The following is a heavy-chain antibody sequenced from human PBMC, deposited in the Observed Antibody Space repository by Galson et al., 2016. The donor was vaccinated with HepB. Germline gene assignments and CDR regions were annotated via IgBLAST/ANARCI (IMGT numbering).Heavy chain of an antibody. CDR1: GGPLTKFA. J-gene: IGHJ4*02. CDR3: GGDRGSWDGYYRPDY. V-gene: IGHV1-69*13. Sequence: SVKVSCKASGGPLTKFAITWVRQAPGQGLEWMGGVIPTLGTTKYAQKFQDRVTITADEFTDTAYMELSSLRSEDTAVYYCGGDRGSWDGYYRPDYWGQGTRITVSS. CDR2: VIPTLGTT. D-gene: IGHD3-3*01.